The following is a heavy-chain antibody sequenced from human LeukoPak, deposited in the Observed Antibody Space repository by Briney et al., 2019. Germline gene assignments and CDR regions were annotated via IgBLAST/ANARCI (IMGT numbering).Heavy chain of an antibody. J-gene: IGHJ4*02. CDR1: GFTFSSYA. CDR3: ARVPILTGSYYFDY. V-gene: IGHV3-64*01. CDR2: INANGDNT. Sequence: GGSLRLSCAASGFTFSSYAFHWVRQAPGKGLEYVSAINANGDNTYYANSVKGRFTISRDNSKNTLYLQMGSLRTEDMAVYYCARVPILTGSYYFDYWGQGILVTVSS. D-gene: IGHD3-9*01.